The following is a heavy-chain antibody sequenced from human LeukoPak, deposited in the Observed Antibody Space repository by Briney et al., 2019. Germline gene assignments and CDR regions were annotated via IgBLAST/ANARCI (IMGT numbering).Heavy chain of an antibody. D-gene: IGHD4-23*01. CDR3: ARGSTTVVTNYYYYYMDV. J-gene: IGHJ6*03. CDR1: GGSFSGYY. Sequence: PSETLSLTCAVYGGSFSGYYWSWIRQPPGKGLEWIGEINHSGSTNYNPSLKSRVTISVDTSKNQFSLKLSSVTAADTAVYYCARGSTTVVTNYYYYYMDVWGKGTTVTVSS. V-gene: IGHV4-34*01. CDR2: INHSGST.